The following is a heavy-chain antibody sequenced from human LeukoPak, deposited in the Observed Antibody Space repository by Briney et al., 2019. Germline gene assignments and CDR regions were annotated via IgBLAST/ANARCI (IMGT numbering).Heavy chain of an antibody. Sequence: GGSLRLSCAASGFSVSGNYMSWARQAPGKGLEWVSVIYSGGSTYYADSVKGRFTISRDNSKNTLYLEMNSLRAEDTAVYYCARGITQWSPTYYFDYWGQGTLVTVSS. V-gene: IGHV3-53*01. CDR2: IYSGGST. J-gene: IGHJ4*02. D-gene: IGHD2-15*01. CDR1: GFSVSGNY. CDR3: ARGITQWSPTYYFDY.